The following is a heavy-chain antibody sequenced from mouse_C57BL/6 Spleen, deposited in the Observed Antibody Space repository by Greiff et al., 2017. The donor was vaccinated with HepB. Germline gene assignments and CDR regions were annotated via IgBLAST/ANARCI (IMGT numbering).Heavy chain of an antibody. CDR2: IYPGGGYT. V-gene: IGHV1-63*01. Sequence: VQLQQSGAELVRPGTSVKMSCKASGYTFTNYWIGWAKQRPGHGLEWIGDIYPGGGYTNYNEKFKGKATLTADKSSSTAYMQFSSLTSEDSAIYYCAREGDPWYFDVWGTGTTVTVSS. CDR3: AREGDPWYFDV. J-gene: IGHJ1*03. CDR1: GYTFTNYW. D-gene: IGHD3-3*01.